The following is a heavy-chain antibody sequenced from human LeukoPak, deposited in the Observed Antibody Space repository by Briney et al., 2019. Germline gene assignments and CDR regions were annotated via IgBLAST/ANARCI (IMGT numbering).Heavy chain of an antibody. CDR1: GFTFSSYW. CDR3: ARGATTVTQKDYFDY. Sequence: GGSLRLSCAASGFTFSSYWMSWVRQAPGKGLEWVANIKQGGSDKYYVDSVKGRFTISRDNAKNSLYLQMNSLRVEDTAVYYCARGATTVTQKDYFDYWGQRTLVAVSS. J-gene: IGHJ4*02. D-gene: IGHD4-17*01. CDR2: IKQGGSDK. V-gene: IGHV3-7*01.